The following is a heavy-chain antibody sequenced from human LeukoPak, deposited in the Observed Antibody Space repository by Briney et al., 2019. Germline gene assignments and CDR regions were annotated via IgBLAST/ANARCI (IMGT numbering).Heavy chain of an antibody. CDR2: IYSSGST. V-gene: IGHV4-4*07. CDR1: GGSISSYY. CDR3: ARVAVAGYNWFDP. J-gene: IGHJ5*02. Sequence: SETLSLTCTVSGGSISSYYWSWIRQPAGKGLEWIGRIYSSGSTNYNPSFQSRVTMSLDTSKSQFSLKLSSVTAADTAVYYCARVAVAGYNWFDPWGQGTLVTVSS. D-gene: IGHD6-19*01.